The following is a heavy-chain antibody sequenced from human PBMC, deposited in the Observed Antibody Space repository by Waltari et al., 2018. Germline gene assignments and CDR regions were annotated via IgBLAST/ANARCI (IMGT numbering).Heavy chain of an antibody. CDR2: FDPEDGET. V-gene: IGHV1-24*01. Sequence: QVQLVQSGAEVKKPGASVKVSCKVSGYTLTELSMHWVRQAPGKGLEWMGGFDPEDGETIYAQKFQGRVTMTEDTSTDTAYMELSSLRSEDTAVYYCATATYYYDSSGYLFDYWGQGTLVTVSS. CDR3: ATATYYYDSSGYLFDY. CDR1: GYTLTELS. J-gene: IGHJ4*02. D-gene: IGHD3-22*01.